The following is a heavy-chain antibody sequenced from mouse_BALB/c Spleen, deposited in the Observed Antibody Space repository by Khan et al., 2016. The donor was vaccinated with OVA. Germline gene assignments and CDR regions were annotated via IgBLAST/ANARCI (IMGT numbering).Heavy chain of an antibody. CDR1: GFSLTNYG. D-gene: IGHD2-10*01. V-gene: IGHV2-6-1*01. CDR2: LWNDGST. J-gene: IGHJ4*01. Sequence: QVQLKESGPGLVAPSQSLSITCTISGFSLTNYGVHWVRPPPGKGLEFLLVLWNDGSTTYTSALKSRLTISKDNSKSQVFLKMNSLQTDDTAMYFCARQPYYHYNIMDYWGQGTSVTVSS. CDR3: ARQPYYHYNIMDY.